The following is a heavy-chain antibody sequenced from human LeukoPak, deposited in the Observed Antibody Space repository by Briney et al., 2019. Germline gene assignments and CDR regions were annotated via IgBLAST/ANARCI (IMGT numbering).Heavy chain of an antibody. J-gene: IGHJ6*03. Sequence: SQTLSLTCTVSGGSISSGSYYWSWIRQPAGEGLEWIGRLYTSGSTYYNPSLKSRVTISVDTSKNQFSLKLSSVTAADTAVYYCALSPAAIGSDYYYYYMDVWGTGTTVTVSS. V-gene: IGHV4-61*02. CDR3: ALSPAAIGSDYYYYYMDV. D-gene: IGHD2-2*01. CDR2: LYTSGST. CDR1: GGSISSGSYY.